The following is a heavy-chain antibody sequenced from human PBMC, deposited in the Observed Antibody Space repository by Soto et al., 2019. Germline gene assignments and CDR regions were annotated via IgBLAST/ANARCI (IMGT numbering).Heavy chain of an antibody. V-gene: IGHV6-1*01. CDR3: ARDLSCSSTSCYGYNWFDP. Sequence: PSHTLSLTCAISGYSVSSNSAALNWIRQSPSRGLEWLGRTYYRSKWYNDYAVSVKSRITINPDTSKNQFSLQLNSVTPEDTAVYYCARDLSCSSTSCYGYNWFDPWGQGTLVTVS. D-gene: IGHD2-2*01. CDR2: TYYRSKWYN. J-gene: IGHJ5*02. CDR1: GYSVSSNSAA.